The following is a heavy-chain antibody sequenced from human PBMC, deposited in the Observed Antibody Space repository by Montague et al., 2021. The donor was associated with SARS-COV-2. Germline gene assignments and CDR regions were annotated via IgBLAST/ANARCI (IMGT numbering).Heavy chain of an antibody. CDR1: GGSTSSTSYY. Sequence: SETLSLTCTVSGGSTSSTSYYWGLLRQPPGKGLELIGNIPYSGSTYYKSSLKSRGTISVDTSKNQYSLRLSSVTAAAAAVYYCARNITGSGNAFDIWGQGTMVTVSS. CDR3: ARNITGSGNAFDI. V-gene: IGHV4-39*01. D-gene: IGHD3-10*01. J-gene: IGHJ3*02. CDR2: IPYSGST.